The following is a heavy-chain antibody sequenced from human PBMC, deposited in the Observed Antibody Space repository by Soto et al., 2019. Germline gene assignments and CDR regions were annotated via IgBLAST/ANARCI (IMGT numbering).Heavy chain of an antibody. CDR1: GFTFSNAW. Sequence: GGSLRLSCAASGFTFSNAWMSWVRQATGKGLEWVGRIKSKTDGGTTDYVAPVKGRFTISRDDSKNTLYLQMNSLKTEVSAVYYCTTDLVSDYYTVTGSFDYWGQGTLVTVSS. CDR3: TTDLVSDYYTVTGSFDY. V-gene: IGHV3-15*01. D-gene: IGHD3-9*01. CDR2: IKSKTDGGTT. J-gene: IGHJ4*02.